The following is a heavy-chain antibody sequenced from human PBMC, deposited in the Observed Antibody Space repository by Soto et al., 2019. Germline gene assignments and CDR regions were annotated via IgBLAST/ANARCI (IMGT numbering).Heavy chain of an antibody. CDR2: ISSGASNM. V-gene: IGHV3-48*03. J-gene: IGHJ4*01. Sequence: PGGSLRLSCAASGFAFSGFEMNWVRQAPGKGLEWVSYISSGASNMYYADSVKGRFTISRDNAQSSLYLQMNSLRVEDSAVYYCVKGERSRYSSMFDYWGHGTRVTVSS. CDR3: VKGERSRYSSMFDY. D-gene: IGHD4-4*01. CDR1: GFAFSGFE.